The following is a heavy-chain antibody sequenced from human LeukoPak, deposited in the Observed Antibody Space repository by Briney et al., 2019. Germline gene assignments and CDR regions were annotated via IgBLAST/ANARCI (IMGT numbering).Heavy chain of an antibody. CDR2: ISGSGGST. Sequence: GGSLRLSCAASGFTFSSYSMNWVRQVPGRGLEWVSFISGSGGSTYYANSVEGRFTISRDDSKNTLYLQMNSLRADDTAIYYCAKAREGTLYGADTLLYYPMDVWGQGTTVSVSS. CDR1: GFTFSSYS. V-gene: IGHV3-23*01. CDR3: AKAREGTLYGADTLLYYPMDV. J-gene: IGHJ6*02. D-gene: IGHD1-1*01.